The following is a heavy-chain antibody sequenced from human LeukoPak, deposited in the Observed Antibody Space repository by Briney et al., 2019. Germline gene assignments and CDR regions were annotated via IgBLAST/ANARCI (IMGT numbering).Heavy chain of an antibody. CDR2: IIPIFGTA. CDR3: ATPKQKGNAFDI. Sequence: SVKVSCKASGGTFSSYAISWVRQAPGQGREWMGGIIPIFGTANYAQKFQGRVTITTDESTSTAYMGLSSLRSEDTAVYYCATPKQKGNAFDIWGQGTMVTVSS. CDR1: GGTFSSYA. J-gene: IGHJ3*02. D-gene: IGHD3-10*01. V-gene: IGHV1-69*05.